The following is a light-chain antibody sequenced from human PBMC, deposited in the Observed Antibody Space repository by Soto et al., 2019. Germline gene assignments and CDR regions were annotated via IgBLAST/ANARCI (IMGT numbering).Light chain of an antibody. CDR1: QTVAFNY. CDR3: QQYGASPIT. Sequence: ETVLTQSPGTLSLSPGGGATLSCRASQTVAFNYVAWYQQKPGQPPRLLSEGPPNRAGGVPDRFSGSGSGTDFTLTISRLDPEDFAVYYCQQYGASPITFGPGTRVYIQ. V-gene: IGKV3-20*01. CDR2: GPP. J-gene: IGKJ3*01.